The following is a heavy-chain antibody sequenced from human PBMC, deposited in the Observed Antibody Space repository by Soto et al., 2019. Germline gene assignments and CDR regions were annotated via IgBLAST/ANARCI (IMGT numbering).Heavy chain of an antibody. Sequence: VQLVESGGGVVQPGRSLRLSCAASGFTFSDYAMHWVRQAPGKGLEWVAVVSHDGRNTHYADSVKGRFTISRDCSKNTVSLEMTSLRAEDTAVYYGAKGGRQWLVTSDFNYWGQGALVPVSS. CDR1: GFTFSDYA. D-gene: IGHD6-19*01. CDR3: AKGGRQWLVTSDFNY. J-gene: IGHJ4*02. V-gene: IGHV3-30*18. CDR2: VSHDGRNT.